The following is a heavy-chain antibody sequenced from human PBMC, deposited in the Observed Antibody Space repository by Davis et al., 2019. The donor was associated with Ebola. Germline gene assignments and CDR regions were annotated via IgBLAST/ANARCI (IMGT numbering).Heavy chain of an antibody. CDR3: ARDPGILRLVGDYYFDY. CDR1: GFTFSSYG. J-gene: IGHJ4*02. V-gene: IGHV3-33*01. D-gene: IGHD3-10*01. CDR2: IWYDGSNK. Sequence: PGGSLRLSCAASGFTFSSYGMHWVRQAPGKGLEWVAVIWYDGSNKYYADSVKGRFTISRDNSKNTLYLQMDSLRPEDTAVYYCARDPGILRLVGDYYFDYWGQGILVTVSS.